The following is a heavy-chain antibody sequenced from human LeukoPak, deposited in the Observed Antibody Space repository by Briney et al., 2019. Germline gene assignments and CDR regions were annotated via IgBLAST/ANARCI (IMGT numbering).Heavy chain of an antibody. J-gene: IGHJ4*02. CDR3: ARANPGYSGCDLGY. V-gene: IGHV3-66*01. CDR1: GFTVSSNY. D-gene: IGHD5-12*01. CDR2: IYSGGST. Sequence: GGSLRLSCAASGFTVSSNYMSWVRQAPGKGLEWVSVIYSGGSTYYADSVKGRFTISRDNSKNTLYLQMNSLRAEDTAVYYCARANPGYSGCDLGYWGQGTLVTVSS.